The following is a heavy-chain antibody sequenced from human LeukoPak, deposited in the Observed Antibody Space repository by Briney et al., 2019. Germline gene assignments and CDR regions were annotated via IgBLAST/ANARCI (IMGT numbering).Heavy chain of an antibody. CDR2: INPSGGST. D-gene: IGHD6-6*01. Sequence: ASVKVSCKASGYTFTSYYMHWVRQAPGQGLEWMGIINPSGGSTSYAQKFQGRVTMTRDMSTSTVYMELIGLRSEDTALYYCARASRGEQLAGLDYWGQGTLVTVSS. CDR3: ARASRGEQLAGLDY. J-gene: IGHJ4*02. V-gene: IGHV1-46*01. CDR1: GYTFTSYY.